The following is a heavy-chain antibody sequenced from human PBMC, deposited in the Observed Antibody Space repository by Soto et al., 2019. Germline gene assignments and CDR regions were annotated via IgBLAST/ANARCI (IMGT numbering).Heavy chain of an antibody. Sequence: QVQLVQSGAEVKKPGASVKVSCKASGYTFTSYYMHWVRQAPGQGLEWMGIINPSGGSTSYAQKFQGRVTMTRDTSTSTVYMELSSLRSEDTAVYYCARAGIAVAGTPPGYFDYWGQGTLVTVSS. CDR1: GYTFTSYY. V-gene: IGHV1-46*01. CDR2: INPSGGST. J-gene: IGHJ4*02. CDR3: ARAGIAVAGTPPGYFDY. D-gene: IGHD6-19*01.